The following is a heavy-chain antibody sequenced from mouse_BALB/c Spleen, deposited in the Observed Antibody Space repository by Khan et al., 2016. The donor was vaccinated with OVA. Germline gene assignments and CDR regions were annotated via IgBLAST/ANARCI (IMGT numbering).Heavy chain of an antibody. CDR3: ARGGVAYYRNDGGAMEY. V-gene: IGHV9-4*02. Sequence: QIQLVQSGPELKKPGETVRISCKASGYTFTTAGIQWVQKMPGKGLKWIGWINTHSGVPKYAEDFKGRFAFSLEISVNTVYLQITNLKNEDTATYVCARGGVAYYRNDGGAMEYWGQGTPVTVSS. CDR2: INTHSGVP. D-gene: IGHD2-14*01. CDR1: GYTFTTAG. J-gene: IGHJ4*01.